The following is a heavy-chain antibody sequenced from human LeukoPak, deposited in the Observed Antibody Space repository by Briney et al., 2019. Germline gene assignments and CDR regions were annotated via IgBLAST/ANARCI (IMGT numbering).Heavy chain of an antibody. CDR1: GFSLSTSGVG. J-gene: IGHJ4*02. D-gene: IGHD5-12*01. V-gene: IGHV2-5*02. Sequence: SGPTLVNPTQTLTLTCTFSGFSLSTSGVGVGWIRQPPGKALEWLALIYWDDDKRYSPSLKSRLTITKGTSKNQVVLTMTNMDPVDTATYYCAHRGRLRWGNYFDYWGQGTLVTVSS. CDR3: AHRGRLRWGNYFDY. CDR2: IYWDDDK.